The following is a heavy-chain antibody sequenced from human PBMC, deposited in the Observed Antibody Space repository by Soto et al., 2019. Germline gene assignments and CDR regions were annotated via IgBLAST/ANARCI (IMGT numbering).Heavy chain of an antibody. Sequence: QVQLVESGGGVVQPGRSLRLSCAASGFTFSSYAMHWVRQAPGKGLEWVAVISYDGSNKYYADSVKGRFTISRDNSKNTLYLQMNSLRAEDTAVYYCARGGHIVVVVAAPYDAFDIWGQGTMVTVSS. CDR3: ARGGHIVVVVAAPYDAFDI. CDR2: ISYDGSNK. J-gene: IGHJ3*02. D-gene: IGHD2-15*01. V-gene: IGHV3-30-3*01. CDR1: GFTFSSYA.